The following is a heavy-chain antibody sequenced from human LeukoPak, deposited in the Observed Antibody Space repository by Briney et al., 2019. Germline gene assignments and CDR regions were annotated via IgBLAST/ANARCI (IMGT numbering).Heavy chain of an antibody. CDR2: IYYSGST. J-gene: IGHJ5*02. Sequence: SETLSLTCTVSGGSISSGGNYWSWIRQHPGKGLEWIGYIYYSGSTYYNPSLKSRVTISLDTSKNQSSLKLTSVTAADTAVYYCARDRWFDPWGQGTLVTVSS. V-gene: IGHV4-31*03. CDR1: GGSISSGGNY. CDR3: ARDRWFDP.